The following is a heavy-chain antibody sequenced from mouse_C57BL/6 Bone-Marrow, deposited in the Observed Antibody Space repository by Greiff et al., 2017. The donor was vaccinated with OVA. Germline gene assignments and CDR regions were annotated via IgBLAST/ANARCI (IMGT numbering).Heavy chain of an antibody. CDR3: AREATTVVADWYFDV. V-gene: IGHV5-16*01. D-gene: IGHD1-1*01. CDR2: INYDGSST. Sequence: EVNLVESEGGLVQPGSSMKLSCTASGFTFSDYYMAWVRQVPEKGLEWVANINYDGSSTYYLDSLKSRFIISRDNAKNILYLQMSSLKSEDTATYYCAREATTVVADWYFDVWGTGTTVTVSS. J-gene: IGHJ1*03. CDR1: GFTFSDYY.